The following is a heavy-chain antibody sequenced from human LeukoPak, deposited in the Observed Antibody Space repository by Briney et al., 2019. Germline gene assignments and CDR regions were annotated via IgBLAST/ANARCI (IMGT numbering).Heavy chain of an antibody. J-gene: IGHJ4*02. CDR2: NYSGTT. CDR3: SRNLVGATIFWFGY. Sequence: PSETLSLTCTVSGGSISSSRYYWGWIRQPPGKGLEWIGSNYSGTTYYNPSLKSRVTMSVDTSKNRFSLKLSSVTAADTAVYYCSRNLVGATIFWFGYWGQGTLVTVSS. V-gene: IGHV4-39*01. CDR1: GGSISSSRYY. D-gene: IGHD1-26*01.